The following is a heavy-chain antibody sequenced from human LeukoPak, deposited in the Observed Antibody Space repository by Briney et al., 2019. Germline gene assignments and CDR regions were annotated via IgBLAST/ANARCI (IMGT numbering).Heavy chain of an antibody. CDR3: ARSRRLDCSSTSCYILYYYYYMDV. D-gene: IGHD2-2*02. V-gene: IGHV3-20*04. Sequence: GGSLRLSCAASGFTFDDYGMSWVRQAPGKGLEWVSGINWNGGSTGYADSVKGRFTISRDNAKNSLYLQMNSLRAEDTALYYCARSRRLDCSSTSCYILYYYYYMDVWGKGTTVIVSS. CDR2: INWNGGST. J-gene: IGHJ6*03. CDR1: GFTFDDYG.